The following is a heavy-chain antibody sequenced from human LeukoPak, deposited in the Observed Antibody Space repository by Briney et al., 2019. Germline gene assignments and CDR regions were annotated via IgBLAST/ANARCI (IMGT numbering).Heavy chain of an antibody. V-gene: IGHV4-34*01. J-gene: IGHJ4*02. CDR1: GGSFRGYY. D-gene: IGHD3-3*01. CDR3: ARGGVRITIFGVVTPFDY. CDR2: INHSGST. Sequence: KPSETLSLTCAVYGGSFRGYYWSWIRQPPGKGLEWIGEINHSGSTNYNPSLKSRVTISVDTSKNQFSLKLSSVTAADTAVYYCARGGVRITIFGVVTPFDYWGQGTLVTVSS.